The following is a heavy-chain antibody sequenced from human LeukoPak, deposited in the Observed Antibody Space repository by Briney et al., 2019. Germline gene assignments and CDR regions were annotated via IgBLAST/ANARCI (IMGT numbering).Heavy chain of an antibody. D-gene: IGHD2-2*01. Sequence: GESLQISCKGSGYSFTSYWIGWVRQLPGKGLVWMGIIYPGDSDTRYSPSFQGQVTISADKSISTAYLQWSSLKASDTAMYYCARRTTTSGDVWGQGTTVTVSS. CDR3: ARRTTTSGDV. CDR1: GYSFTSYW. CDR2: IYPGDSDT. J-gene: IGHJ6*02. V-gene: IGHV5-51*01.